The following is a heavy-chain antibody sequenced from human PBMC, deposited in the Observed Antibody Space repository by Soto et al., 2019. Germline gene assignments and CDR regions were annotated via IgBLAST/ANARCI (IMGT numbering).Heavy chain of an antibody. D-gene: IGHD3-3*01. Sequence: PGGSLRLSCKASGFSFSDYAMTWVRQAQGKGLEWVSVISGSGDNTFYAASVKGRFAISRDNSKNVLYLQMNSLSADDAAVYFCAKGRAITVYGVDILFDYWGRGTLVTVSS. V-gene: IGHV3-23*01. CDR1: GFSFSDYA. CDR2: ISGSGDNT. CDR3: AKGRAITVYGVDILFDY. J-gene: IGHJ4*01.